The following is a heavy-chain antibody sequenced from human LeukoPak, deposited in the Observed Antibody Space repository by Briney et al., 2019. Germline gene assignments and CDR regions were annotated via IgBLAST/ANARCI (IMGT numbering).Heavy chain of an antibody. D-gene: IGHD6-19*01. J-gene: IGHJ4*02. V-gene: IGHV4-4*07. Sequence: SETLSLTCTVSGGSISGYYWSWIRQPAGKGLEWIGRIYTSGSTNYNPSLKSRVTISVDTSKNQFSLKLSSVTAADTAVYYCARDPIAVAGQDYFDYWGQGTLVTVSS. CDR1: GGSISGYY. CDR2: IYTSGST. CDR3: ARDPIAVAGQDYFDY.